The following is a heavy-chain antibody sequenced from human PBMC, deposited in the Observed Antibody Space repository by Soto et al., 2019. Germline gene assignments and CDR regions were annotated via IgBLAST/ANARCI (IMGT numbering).Heavy chain of an antibody. CDR3: AKDGLGPSGLDYYYYYGMDV. V-gene: IGHV3-23*01. Sequence: GGSLRLSCAASGFTFSSYAMSWVRQAPGKGLEWVSAISGSGGSTYYADSVKGRFTISRDNSKNTLYLQMNSLRAEDTAVYYCAKDGLGPSGLDYYYYYGMDVWGQGTTVTVSS. CDR2: ISGSGGST. CDR1: GFTFSSYA. D-gene: IGHD2-15*01. J-gene: IGHJ6*02.